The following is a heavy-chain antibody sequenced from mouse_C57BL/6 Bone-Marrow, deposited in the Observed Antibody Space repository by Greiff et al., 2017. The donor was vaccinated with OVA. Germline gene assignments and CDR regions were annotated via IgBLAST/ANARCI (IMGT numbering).Heavy chain of an antibody. J-gene: IGHJ2*01. Sequence: VQLQQSGTVLARPGASVKMSCKTSGYTFTSYWMHWVKQRPGQGLEWIGAIYPGNSDTSYNQKFKGKAKLTAVTSASTAYMELSSLTNEDSAVYYCTRKGVVANWAYLDYWGQGTTLTVSS. CDR2: IYPGNSDT. CDR3: TRKGVVANWAYLDY. D-gene: IGHD4-1*01. V-gene: IGHV1-5*01. CDR1: GYTFTSYW.